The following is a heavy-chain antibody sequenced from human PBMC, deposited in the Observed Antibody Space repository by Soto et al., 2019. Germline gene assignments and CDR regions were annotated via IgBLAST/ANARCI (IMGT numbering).Heavy chain of an antibody. CDR1: GFIASNYA. CDR2: FSGSGGAT. V-gene: IGHV3-23*01. CDR3: AKAMADY. Sequence: PGGSLRLSCAASGFIASNYAMSWVRQAPGKGLEWVSGFSGSGGATFYADSVKGRFTISRDSSKSTIYLRMDRLRADDTAVYYCAKAMADYWGRGTLVTVSS. J-gene: IGHJ4*02.